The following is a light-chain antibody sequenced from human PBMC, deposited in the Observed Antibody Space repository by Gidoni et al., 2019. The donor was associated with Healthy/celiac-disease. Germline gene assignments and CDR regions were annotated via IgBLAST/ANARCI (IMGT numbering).Light chain of an antibody. CDR2: LGS. J-gene: IGKJ5*01. Sequence: DIVMTQSPLSLLVTPGEPASISCRSSQSLLHSNGYNYLDWYLQKPGQSPQLLIYLGSSRASGVPDRFSGSGSGTDFTLKISRVEAEDVGVYYCMQALQTPITFGQGTRLEIK. CDR3: MQALQTPIT. CDR1: QSLLHSNGYNY. V-gene: IGKV2-28*01.